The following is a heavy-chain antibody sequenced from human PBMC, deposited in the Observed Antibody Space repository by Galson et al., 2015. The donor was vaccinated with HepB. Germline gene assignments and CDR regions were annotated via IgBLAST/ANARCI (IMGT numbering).Heavy chain of an antibody. CDR3: AREYYDTLSGSYWFDY. CDR2: ISPYNGNT. J-gene: IGHJ4*02. V-gene: IGHV1-18*01. CDR1: GYTFSTYG. D-gene: IGHD3-9*01. Sequence: VKVSCKASGYTFSTYGFAWVRQAPGQGLEWMGWISPYNGNTNYAQKFQGRVTMTTDTSTSTAYMELRGLRYEDTAVYYCAREYYDTLSGSYWFDYWGQGTLVTVSS.